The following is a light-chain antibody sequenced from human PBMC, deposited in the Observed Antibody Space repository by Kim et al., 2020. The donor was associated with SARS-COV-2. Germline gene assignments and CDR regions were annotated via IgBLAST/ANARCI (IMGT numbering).Light chain of an antibody. V-gene: IGLV3-1*01. Sequence: SYELTQPPSVSVSPVQTATIICSGDKLGDKYASWYQQKPGRSPVLFIYADHKRPSRIPERFSGSNAGNTATLTISSTLALDEADYYCQVWDNTTYVVFGGATQLTDL. J-gene: IGLJ2*01. CDR2: ADH. CDR3: QVWDNTTYVV. CDR1: KLGDKY.